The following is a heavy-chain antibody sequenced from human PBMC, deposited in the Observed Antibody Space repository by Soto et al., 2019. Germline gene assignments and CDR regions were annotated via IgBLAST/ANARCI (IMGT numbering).Heavy chain of an antibody. CDR2: TYYMSKWYN. CDR3: ARSVLATSRLNAFDI. D-gene: IGHD5-12*01. V-gene: IGHV6-1*01. J-gene: IGHJ3*02. CDR1: GDRVSSNSAA. Sequence: PSQTLSLTSAISGDRVSSNSAASNWIRQSPSRGLEWLGRTYYMSKWYNDSAVSVKSRITINPDTSKNQFSLQMNSVTPEDTAVFYCARSVLATSRLNAFDIWGQGTVVTVS.